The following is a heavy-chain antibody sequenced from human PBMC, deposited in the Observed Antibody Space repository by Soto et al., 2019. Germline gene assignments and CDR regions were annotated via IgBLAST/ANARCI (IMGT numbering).Heavy chain of an antibody. V-gene: IGHV3-30-3*01. CDR2: MPYDRGDK. Sequence: PGGSLRLSCAASGFTFSTYAMHWVRQTPGKGLEWVAVMPYDRGDKYYADSVRGRFTISRDNSENMLYLQMNSLRAEDTAVYYCARVAYPASGTYDSYYFDYWGQGTLVTVSS. D-gene: IGHD3-16*01. J-gene: IGHJ4*02. CDR3: ARVAYPASGTYDSYYFDY. CDR1: GFTFSTYA.